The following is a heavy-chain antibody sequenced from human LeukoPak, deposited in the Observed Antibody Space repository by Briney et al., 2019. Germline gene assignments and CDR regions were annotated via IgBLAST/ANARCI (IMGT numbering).Heavy chain of an antibody. CDR2: INPSGGST. CDR3: ARDGRHDSSGYAYWYFDL. J-gene: IGHJ2*01. CDR1: GYTFTSYG. D-gene: IGHD3-22*01. Sequence: GASVKVSCKASGYTFTSYGIIWVRQAPGQGLEWMGIINPSGGSTSYAQKFQGRVTMTRDTSTNTVYMELSSLRSEDTAVYFCARDGRHDSSGYAYWYFDLWGRGTLVTVSS. V-gene: IGHV1-46*01.